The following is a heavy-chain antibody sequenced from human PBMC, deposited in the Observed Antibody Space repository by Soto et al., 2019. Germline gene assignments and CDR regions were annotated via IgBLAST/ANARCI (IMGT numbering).Heavy chain of an antibody. Sequence: QVQLVESGGDVVQPGTSLRLSCAASGFMFRSYALHWVRQAPGKGLEWVAVISYDGNNKYVGESVKGRFTISRDMSQNTVYLQKNNLRGEDTGIYYCARDGGGTVYQACDNWGQGTLVTVSS. D-gene: IGHD3-16*01. CDR3: ARDGGGTVYQACDN. CDR2: ISYDGNNK. J-gene: IGHJ4*02. CDR1: GFMFRSYA. V-gene: IGHV3-30-3*01.